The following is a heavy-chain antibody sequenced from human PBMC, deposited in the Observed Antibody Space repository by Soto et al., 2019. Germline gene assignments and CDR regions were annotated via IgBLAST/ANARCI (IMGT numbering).Heavy chain of an antibody. CDR1: GYTFTSYD. CDR2: MNPNSGNT. CDR3: ARGPTRRYCSGGSCYSRVAFDI. J-gene: IGHJ3*02. Sequence: ASVKVSFKASGYTFTSYDINWVRQATGQGREGMGWMNPNSGNTGYAQKFQGRVTMTRNTSISTAYMELSSLRSEDTAVYYCARGPTRRYCSGGSCYSRVAFDIWGQGTMVTVSS. V-gene: IGHV1-8*01. D-gene: IGHD2-15*01.